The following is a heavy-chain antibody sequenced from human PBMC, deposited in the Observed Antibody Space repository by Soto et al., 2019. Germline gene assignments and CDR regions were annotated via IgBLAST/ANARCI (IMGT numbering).Heavy chain of an antibody. CDR2: ISYDGSNK. D-gene: IGHD1-26*01. J-gene: IGHJ3*02. Sequence: QVQLVESGGGVVQPGRSLRLSCAASGFTFSSYAMHWVRQAPGKGLEWVAVISYDGSNKYYADSVKGRFTISRDNSKNTLYLQMNSLRAEDTAGYYCARDALKWELRNPFFDIWGQGTMVTVSS. V-gene: IGHV3-30-3*01. CDR1: GFTFSSYA. CDR3: ARDALKWELRNPFFDI.